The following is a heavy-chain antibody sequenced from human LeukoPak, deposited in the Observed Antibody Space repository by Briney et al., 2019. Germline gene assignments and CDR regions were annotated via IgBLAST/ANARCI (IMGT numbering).Heavy chain of an antibody. J-gene: IGHJ5*02. V-gene: IGHV4-59*10. CDR1: GGSFSGYY. CDR3: ARGSHDFWSGYYSNWFDP. CDR2: IYTSGST. Sequence: SETLSLTCAVYGGSFSGYYWSWIRQPPGKGLEWIGRIYTSGSTNYNPSLKSRVTISVDTSKNQFSLKLSSVTAADTAVYYCARGSHDFWSGYYSNWFDPWGQGTLVTVSS. D-gene: IGHD3-3*01.